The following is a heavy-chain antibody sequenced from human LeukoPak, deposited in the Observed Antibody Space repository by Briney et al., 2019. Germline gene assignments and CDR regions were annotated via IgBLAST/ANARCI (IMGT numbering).Heavy chain of an antibody. CDR2: IYYSGST. J-gene: IGHJ4*02. D-gene: IGHD1-26*01. Sequence: PSETLSLTCTVSGGSISSYYWSWIRQPPGKGLEWIGYIYYSGSTNYNPSLKSRVTISVDTSKNQFSLKLSSVTAADTAVYYCARQRKARSGHLVGSFDYWGQGTLVTVSS. V-gene: IGHV4-59*08. CDR3: ARQRKARSGHLVGSFDY. CDR1: GGSISSYY.